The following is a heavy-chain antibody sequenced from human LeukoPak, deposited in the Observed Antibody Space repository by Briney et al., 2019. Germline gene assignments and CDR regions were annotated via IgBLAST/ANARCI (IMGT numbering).Heavy chain of an antibody. Sequence: PGVPLTLSCAASGFTFNDHHMVWAPHAPGKGVEWVGRTRNKADSYTTDYAASVKGRFSISRDDSQNSLFLQMNSLKTEDTAVYYCARDTRDGIDYWGQGTLVTVSS. CDR3: ARDTRDGIDY. CDR2: TRNKADSYTT. D-gene: IGHD5-24*01. J-gene: IGHJ4*02. V-gene: IGHV3-72*01. CDR1: GFTFNDHH.